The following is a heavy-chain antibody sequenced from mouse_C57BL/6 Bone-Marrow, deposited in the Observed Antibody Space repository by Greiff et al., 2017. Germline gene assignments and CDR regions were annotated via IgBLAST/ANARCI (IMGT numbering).Heavy chain of an antibody. V-gene: IGHV1-59*01. J-gene: IGHJ4*01. CDR1: GYTFTSYW. CDR3: SGWFPSMDY. Sequence: QVQLQQPGAELVRPGTSVKLSCKASGYTFTSYWMHWVKQRPGQGLEWIGVIDPSDNYTNYNQKFKGKATLTVDTSSSTAYMQLSSLTSEDSAVYYCSGWFPSMDYWGQGTSVTVSS. CDR2: IDPSDNYT. D-gene: IGHD2-2*01.